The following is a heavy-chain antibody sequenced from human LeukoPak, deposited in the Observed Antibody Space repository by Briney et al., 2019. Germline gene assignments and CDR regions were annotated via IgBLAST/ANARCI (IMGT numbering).Heavy chain of an antibody. D-gene: IGHD3-9*01. Sequence: PGGSLRLSCAASGFTFSSYSMNWVRQAPGKGLEWVSSISSSSSYIYYADSVKGRFTISRDNAKNTLYLQMNSLRTEDTAVYYCAKAEGYDILTGLDYWGQGTLVTVS. CDR3: AKAEGYDILTGLDY. CDR2: ISSSSSYI. CDR1: GFTFSSYS. J-gene: IGHJ4*02. V-gene: IGHV3-21*04.